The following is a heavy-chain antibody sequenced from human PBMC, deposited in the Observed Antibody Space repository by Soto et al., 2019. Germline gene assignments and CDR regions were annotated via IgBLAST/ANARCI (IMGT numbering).Heavy chain of an antibody. CDR2: ISGYNGNT. CDR1: GYTFTNYG. J-gene: IGHJ6*02. Sequence: QVQVVQSGDEVKKPGASVKVSCKASGYTFTNYGFSWVRQAPGQGLEWMGWISGYNGNTKYAEKFQGRVTMTTDTSTGKAHMELRSLRSDDTAVYYCAREGQAPYYYYGMDVWGQGTAVTVSS. CDR3: AREGQAPYYYYGMDV. V-gene: IGHV1-18*01.